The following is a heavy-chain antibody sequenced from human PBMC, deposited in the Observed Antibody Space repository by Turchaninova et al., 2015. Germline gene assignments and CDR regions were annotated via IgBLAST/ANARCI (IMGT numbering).Heavy chain of an antibody. J-gene: IGHJ4*02. D-gene: IGHD2-8*02. Sequence: QVQLQESGPGLVQTSETLSLTCTVSGATVQNYKWGWIRQPPGKGLEGIGYISYRGASKYHPSLKSHLTMXXHSSXNQFSXXLSXVXAADTAIXXXARETSPTGXHSLXXWGQGTLITXSS. CDR1: GATVQNYK. CDR3: ARETSPTGXHSLXX. CDR2: ISYRGAS. V-gene: IGHV4-59*02.